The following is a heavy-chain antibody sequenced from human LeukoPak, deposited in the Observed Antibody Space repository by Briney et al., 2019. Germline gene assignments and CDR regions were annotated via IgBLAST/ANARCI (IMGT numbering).Heavy chain of an antibody. D-gene: IGHD3-3*01. Sequence: LRLSCAASGFTFSSYAMSWVRQHPGKGLEWIAYIYYSGNTYYNPSLKRRVTISVDTSKNQFSLKLSSVTAADTAVYYCARTITIFGALGYFDYWGQGTLVTVSS. CDR1: GFTFSSYA. CDR2: IYYSGNT. J-gene: IGHJ4*02. V-gene: IGHV4-31*02. CDR3: ARTITIFGALGYFDY.